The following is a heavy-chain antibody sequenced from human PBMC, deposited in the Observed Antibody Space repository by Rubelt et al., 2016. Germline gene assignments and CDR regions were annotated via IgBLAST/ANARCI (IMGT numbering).Heavy chain of an antibody. J-gene: IGHJ4*02. CDR3: ARSSIAARHFDY. D-gene: IGHD6-6*01. CDR1: GFTFSSYS. V-gene: IGHV3-21*01. Sequence: VQLVESGGGVVQPGRSLRLSCAASGFTFSSYSMTWVRQTPGKGLEWVAIISRSSGDIFYADSLKGRFTISRDNVKNTLYLQMNSLRAEDTAVYYCARSSIAARHFDYWDQGTLVTVSS. CDR2: ISRSSGDI.